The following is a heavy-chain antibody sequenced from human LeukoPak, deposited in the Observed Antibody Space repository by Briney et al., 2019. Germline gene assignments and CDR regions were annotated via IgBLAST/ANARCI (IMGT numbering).Heavy chain of an antibody. V-gene: IGHV3-33*01. Sequence: PGRSLRLSCAASGFTFSSYGMHWVRQAPGKGLEWVAVIWYDGSNKYYADSVKGRFTIPRDNAKNSLYLQMNSLRAEDTAVYYCARGPFYYGSGTYQYFDYWGQGTLVTVSS. D-gene: IGHD3-10*01. CDR2: IWYDGSNK. CDR1: GFTFSSYG. J-gene: IGHJ4*02. CDR3: ARGPFYYGSGTYQYFDY.